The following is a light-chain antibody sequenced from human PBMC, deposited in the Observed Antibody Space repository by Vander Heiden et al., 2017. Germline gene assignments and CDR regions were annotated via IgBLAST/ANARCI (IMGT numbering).Light chain of an antibody. CDR3: QAWDSSTRVV. CDR1: KLGDKY. CDR2: QDT. Sequence: SYELTQPPSGSVSPGQPASITCSGDKLGDKYACWYQQKPGQSPVLVIYQDTKRPSGIPERFSGSNSGNTATLTISGTQAMDEADYYCQAWDSSTRVVFGGGTKLTVL. J-gene: IGLJ2*01. V-gene: IGLV3-1*01.